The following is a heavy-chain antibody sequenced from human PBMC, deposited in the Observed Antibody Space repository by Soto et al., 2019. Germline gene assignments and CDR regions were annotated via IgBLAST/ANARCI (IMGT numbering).Heavy chain of an antibody. CDR3: GRDLTSNANCIDP. J-gene: IGHJ5*02. V-gene: IGHV4-30-4*01. CDR2: IYYTGKT. D-gene: IGHD2-2*01. CDR1: GDYIHVGGYY. Sequence: SETLSLTCSVSGDYIHVGGYYWTWIRQRPGKGLEWMGYIYYTGKTYYNPSLESRLTMSVHRSKNQFSLRLTSVTAPDTAVYLCGRDLTSNANCIDPWGQGTLVTVSS.